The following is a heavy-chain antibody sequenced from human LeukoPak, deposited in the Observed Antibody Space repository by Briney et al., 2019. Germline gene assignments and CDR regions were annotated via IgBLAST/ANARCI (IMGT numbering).Heavy chain of an antibody. J-gene: IGHJ3*02. CDR3: ASLRQYYDILTGYYKGDAFDI. V-gene: IGHV3-74*01. CDR1: GFTFSSYW. D-gene: IGHD3-9*01. CDR2: INSDGSST. Sequence: GSLRLSCAASGFTFSSYWMHWVRQAPGKGLVWVSRINSDGSSTSYADSVKGRFTISRDNAKNTLYLQMNSLRAEDTAVYYCASLRQYYDILTGYYKGDAFDIWGQGTKVAVSS.